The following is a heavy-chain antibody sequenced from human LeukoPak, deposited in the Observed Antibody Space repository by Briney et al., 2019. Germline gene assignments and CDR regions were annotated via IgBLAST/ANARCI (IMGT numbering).Heavy chain of an antibody. CDR1: GFTFSSYS. Sequence: RGSLRLSCAASGFTFSSYSMNWVRQAPGKGLEWVSSISSSSSYIYYADSVKGRFTISRDNAKNSLYLQMNSLRAEDTAVYYCARDRGGSGSYYRGRYFDYWGQGTLVTVSS. CDR2: ISSSSSYI. V-gene: IGHV3-21*01. J-gene: IGHJ4*02. CDR3: ARDRGGSGSYYRGRYFDY. D-gene: IGHD3-10*01.